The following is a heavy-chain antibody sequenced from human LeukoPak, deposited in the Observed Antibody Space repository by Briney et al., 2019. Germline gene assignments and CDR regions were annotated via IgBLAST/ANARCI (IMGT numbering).Heavy chain of an antibody. CDR3: ARGEPIFYYFES. D-gene: IGHD1-26*01. Sequence: NRGDSLKISCKTSGYIFTDYWIGWVRQVPGKGLEWMGIIYPDDSDTRYSPSFQGQVTISADKSTSTAYLQWSSLKASDTAMYYCARGEPIFYYFESWGQGTLVSVSA. CDR2: IYPDDSDT. CDR1: GYIFTDYW. J-gene: IGHJ4*02. V-gene: IGHV5-51*01.